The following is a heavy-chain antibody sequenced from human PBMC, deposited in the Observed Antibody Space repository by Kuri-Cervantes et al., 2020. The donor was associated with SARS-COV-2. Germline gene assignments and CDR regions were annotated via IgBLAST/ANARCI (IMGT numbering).Heavy chain of an antibody. J-gene: IGHJ6*02. CDR1: GFTFSSYG. Sequence: GESLKISCAASGFTFSSYGMHWVRQAPGKGLEWVAVISNDGNKYYADSVKGRFTISRDNSKNTLYLQMNSLRAEDTAVYYCARIWYSSGWYYYYGMDVWGQGTTVTVSS. CDR2: ISNDGNK. CDR3: ARIWYSSGWYYYYGMDV. D-gene: IGHD6-19*01. V-gene: IGHV3-30*19.